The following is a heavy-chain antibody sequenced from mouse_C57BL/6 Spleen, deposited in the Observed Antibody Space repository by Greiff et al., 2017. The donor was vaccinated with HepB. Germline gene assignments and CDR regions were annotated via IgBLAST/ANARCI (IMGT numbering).Heavy chain of an antibody. D-gene: IGHD1-1*02. CDR1: GFNIKDDY. V-gene: IGHV14-4*01. J-gene: IGHJ2*01. CDR2: IDPENGDT. Sequence: EVQLQQSGAELVRPGASVKLSCTASGFNIKDDYMHWVKQRPEQGLEWIGWIDPENGDTEYASKFQGKATITADTSSNTAYLQLSSLTSEDTAVYYCTRVSYGPCFDYWGQGTTLTVSS. CDR3: TRVSYGPCFDY.